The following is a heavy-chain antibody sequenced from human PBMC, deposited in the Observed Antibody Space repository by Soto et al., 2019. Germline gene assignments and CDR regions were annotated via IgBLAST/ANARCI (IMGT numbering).Heavy chain of an antibody. V-gene: IGHV4-59*01. Sequence: SETLSLTCTVSGGSISSYYWSWIRQPPGKGLEWIGYIYYSGSTNCNPSLKSRVTISLDTSKNQFSLKLSSVTAADTAVYYCARALYCSSASCYPRNYYYYYGMDVWGQGTTVTVSS. D-gene: IGHD2-2*01. CDR2: IYYSGST. J-gene: IGHJ6*02. CDR3: ARALYCSSASCYPRNYYYYYGMDV. CDR1: GGSISSYY.